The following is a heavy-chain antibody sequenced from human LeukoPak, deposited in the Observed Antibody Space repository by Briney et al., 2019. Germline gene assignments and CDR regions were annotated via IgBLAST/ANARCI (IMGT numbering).Heavy chain of an antibody. Sequence: VASVKVSCKASGYTFTGYYMHWVRQAPGQVLEWMGIINPSGGSTSYAQKFQGRVTMTRDMSTSTDYMELSSLRSEDTAVYYCARDNSVEDTAWWFDPWGQGTLVTVSS. J-gene: IGHJ5*02. CDR2: INPSGGST. D-gene: IGHD2-15*01. CDR1: GYTFTGYY. V-gene: IGHV1-46*01. CDR3: ARDNSVEDTAWWFDP.